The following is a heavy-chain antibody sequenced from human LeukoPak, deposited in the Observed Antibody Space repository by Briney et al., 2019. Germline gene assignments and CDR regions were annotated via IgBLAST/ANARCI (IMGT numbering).Heavy chain of an antibody. J-gene: IGHJ6*03. Sequence: GGSLRLSCAASGFTFSSYSMNWVRQAPGKGLEWVSSISSSSSYIYYADSVKGRFTISRDNAKNSLYLQMNSLRAEGTALYFCGRVYCSTTSCYDYYDYYMDVWGKGTTVTVSS. CDR3: GRVYCSTTSCYDYYDYYMDV. CDR1: GFTFSSYS. CDR2: ISSSSSYI. D-gene: IGHD2-2*01. V-gene: IGHV3-21*04.